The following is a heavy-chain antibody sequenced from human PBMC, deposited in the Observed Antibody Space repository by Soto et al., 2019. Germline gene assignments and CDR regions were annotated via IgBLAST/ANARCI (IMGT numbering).Heavy chain of an antibody. CDR1: GFPFISYD. Sequence: VGSLRLSCSASGFPFISYDMHWVRQGTGKGLEWVSAIGTTGDTYYAGSVKGRFTISRENAKTSLYLQMNSLRAGDTAIYFCARAIGPTLFDYWGQGTLVTDSS. V-gene: IGHV3-13*04. CDR3: ARAIGPTLFDY. D-gene: IGHD3-22*01. J-gene: IGHJ4*02. CDR2: IGTTGDT.